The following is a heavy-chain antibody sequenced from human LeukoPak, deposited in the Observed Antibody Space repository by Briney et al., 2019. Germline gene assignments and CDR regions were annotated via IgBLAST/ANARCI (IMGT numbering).Heavy chain of an antibody. J-gene: IGHJ4*02. CDR1: GGSFSGYY. D-gene: IGHD3-3*01. CDR2: INHSGRT. CDR3: AREVRFLEWSHFDY. V-gene: IGHV4-34*01. Sequence: SETLSLTCAVYGGSFSGYYWNWIRQPPGKGLEWIGEINHSGRTNHNPSLKSRVTISVDTSKNQFSLKLSSVTAADTAVYYCAREVRFLEWSHFDYWGQGTLVTVSS.